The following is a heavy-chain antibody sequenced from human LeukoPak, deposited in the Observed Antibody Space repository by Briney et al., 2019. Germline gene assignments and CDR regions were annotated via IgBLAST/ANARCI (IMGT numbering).Heavy chain of an antibody. CDR3: VELGITMIGGV. CDR2: INSDGSST. J-gene: IGHJ6*04. V-gene: IGHV3-74*01. CDR1: GFTFSSYW. D-gene: IGHD3-10*02. Sequence: PPGGSLRLSCAASGFTFSSYWMHWVRQAPGKGLVWVSRINSDGSSTSYADSVKGRFTISRDNAKNSLYLQMNSLRAEDTAVYYCVELGITMIGGVWGKGTTVTISS.